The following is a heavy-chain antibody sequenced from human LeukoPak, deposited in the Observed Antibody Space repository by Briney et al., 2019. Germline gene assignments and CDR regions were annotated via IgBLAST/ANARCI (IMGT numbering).Heavy chain of an antibody. V-gene: IGHV3-74*01. Sequence: PGGSLRLSCAASGFTFITYWMHWVRQAPGKGLVWVSRINSDGSDTSYADSVKGRFTISRDNAKSTLYLQMNSLRAEDTAVYYCARQFSSGWSPLDDWGQGTLVTVSS. CDR3: ARQFSSGWSPLDD. D-gene: IGHD6-19*01. CDR2: INSDGSDT. CDR1: GFTFITYW. J-gene: IGHJ4*02.